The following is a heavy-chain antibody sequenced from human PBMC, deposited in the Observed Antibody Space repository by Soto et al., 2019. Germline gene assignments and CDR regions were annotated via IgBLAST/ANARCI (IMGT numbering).Heavy chain of an antibody. D-gene: IGHD2-2*01. CDR3: TRRFEYQDYGMDV. V-gene: IGHV5-51*01. CDR1: GFSFTTYW. Sequence: GESLKISCKGSGFSFTTYWIAWVRQMPGKGLEWMGIIYPGDSDTRYSPSFQGQVTISADKSISTAYLQWSSLKASDTAMYYCTRRFEYQDYGMDVWGQGTTVTVSS. CDR2: IYPGDSDT. J-gene: IGHJ6*02.